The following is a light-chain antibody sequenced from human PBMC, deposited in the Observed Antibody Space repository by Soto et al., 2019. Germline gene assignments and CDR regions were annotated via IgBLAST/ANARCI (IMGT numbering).Light chain of an antibody. CDR1: QSVSSY. Sequence: EIVLTQSPATLSLSPGERATLSCRASQSVSSYLAWYQQKPDQAPRLLISGASTRATGIPDRFSGSGSGTEFTLTISSLQSEDFAVYYCQEYNNWPALTFGGGTKVEIK. V-gene: IGKV3-15*01. CDR2: GAS. J-gene: IGKJ4*01. CDR3: QEYNNWPALT.